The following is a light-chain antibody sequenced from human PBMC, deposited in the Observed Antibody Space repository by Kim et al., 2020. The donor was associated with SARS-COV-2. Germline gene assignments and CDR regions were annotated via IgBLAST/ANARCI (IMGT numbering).Light chain of an antibody. Sequence: SYELTQPPSVSVSPGQTARITCSGDALPKQYAYWYQQKPGQAPVLVIYKDSERPSGIPERFSGSSSGTTVTLTISGVQAEDEADYYCQSADSSGTYPGNWVFGGGTQLTVL. CDR2: KDS. CDR3: QSADSSGTYPGNWV. J-gene: IGLJ3*02. V-gene: IGLV3-25*03. CDR1: ALPKQY.